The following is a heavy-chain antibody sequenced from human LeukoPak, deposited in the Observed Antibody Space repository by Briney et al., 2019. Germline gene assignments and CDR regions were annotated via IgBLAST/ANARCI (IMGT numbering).Heavy chain of an antibody. D-gene: IGHD1-26*01. V-gene: IGHV3-23*01. J-gene: IGHJ4*02. Sequence: GGSLRLSCAASGFTFSSYAMSWVRQAPGKGLEWVSAISGSGGSTYYADSVKGRFAISRDNSKNTLYLQMNSLRAEDTAVYYCAKVRGGSYYTGFDYWGQGTLVTVSS. CDR1: GFTFSSYA. CDR3: AKVRGGSYYTGFDY. CDR2: ISGSGGST.